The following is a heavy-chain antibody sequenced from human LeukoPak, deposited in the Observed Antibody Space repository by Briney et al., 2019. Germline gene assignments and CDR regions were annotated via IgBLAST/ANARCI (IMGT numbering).Heavy chain of an antibody. CDR1: GYTFSSYA. V-gene: IGHV3-23*01. D-gene: IGHD6-19*01. CDR2: IRGRCGRT. Sequence: GGSLRLSCAASGYTFSSYAMSWVRQAPGKGREWVSPIRGRCGRTYYPDSVKGRLPISSDNPKNTPYPQINSPRAEATAAPYCAKDLQQWLPPYSFAYWGQETLVTVSS. CDR3: AKDLQQWLPPYSFAY. J-gene: IGHJ4*02.